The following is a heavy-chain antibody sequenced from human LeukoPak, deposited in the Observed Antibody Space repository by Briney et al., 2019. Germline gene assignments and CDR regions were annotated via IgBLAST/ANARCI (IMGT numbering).Heavy chain of an antibody. Sequence: PGGSLRLSCAASGFTFSSYSMNWVRQAPGKGLEWVSSISSSSSYIYYADSVKGRFTISRDNAKSSLYLQMNGLRAEDTAVYYCAKGGYSYGHNWFDPWGQGTLVTVSS. CDR1: GFTFSSYS. CDR2: ISSSSSYI. D-gene: IGHD5-18*01. J-gene: IGHJ5*02. CDR3: AKGGYSYGHNWFDP. V-gene: IGHV3-21*01.